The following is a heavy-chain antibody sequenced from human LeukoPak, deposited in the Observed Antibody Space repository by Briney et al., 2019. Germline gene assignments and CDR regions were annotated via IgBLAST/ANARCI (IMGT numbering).Heavy chain of an antibody. D-gene: IGHD1-26*01. Sequence: SVKVSCKASGGTFSSYAISWVRQAPGQGLEWMGVIIPIFGTANYAQKFQGRVTITADETTSTAYMELSSLRSEDTAVYYCARGPIALATTSWFDPWGQGTLVTVSS. CDR2: IIPIFGTA. V-gene: IGHV1-69*13. CDR3: ARGPIALATTSWFDP. CDR1: GGTFSSYA. J-gene: IGHJ5*02.